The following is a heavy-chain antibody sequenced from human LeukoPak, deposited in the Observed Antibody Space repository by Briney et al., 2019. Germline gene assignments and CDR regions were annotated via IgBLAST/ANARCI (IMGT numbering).Heavy chain of an antibody. D-gene: IGHD6-13*01. CDR3: ARDLGQQQLADFDI. J-gene: IGHJ3*02. Sequence: PGGSLRLSCAASGFTFDDYAMHWVRQAPGKGLEWVSGISWNSGSIGYADSVKGRFTISRDNAKNSLYLQMNSLRAEDTAVYYCARDLGQQQLADFDIWGQGTMVTVSS. CDR2: ISWNSGSI. CDR1: GFTFDDYA. V-gene: IGHV3-9*01.